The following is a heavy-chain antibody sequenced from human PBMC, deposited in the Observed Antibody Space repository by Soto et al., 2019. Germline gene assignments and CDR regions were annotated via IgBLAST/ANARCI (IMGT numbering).Heavy chain of an antibody. Sequence: ASVKVSCKASGYTFTGYYMHWVRQAPGQGLEWMGWINPNSGGTNYAQKFQGWVTMTRDTSISAAYMELSRLRSDDTAVYYCARGGGYCTNGVCYNNWFDPWGQGTLVTVSS. CDR1: GYTFTGYY. V-gene: IGHV1-2*04. J-gene: IGHJ5*02. D-gene: IGHD2-8*01. CDR2: INPNSGGT. CDR3: ARGGGYCTNGVCYNNWFDP.